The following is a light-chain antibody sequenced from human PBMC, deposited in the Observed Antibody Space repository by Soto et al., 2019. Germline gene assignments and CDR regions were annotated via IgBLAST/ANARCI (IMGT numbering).Light chain of an antibody. V-gene: IGKV3-20*01. Sequence: EIVLTQSPGTLSLSPGERAPLSCKASQSVSSNLAWYQQKPGQAPRLLIYAASSRATGIPDRFSGSGSGTDFTLTISRLEPEDFAAYYCQQYGTSLWTFGQGTKVDIK. J-gene: IGKJ1*01. CDR2: AAS. CDR1: QSVSSN. CDR3: QQYGTSLWT.